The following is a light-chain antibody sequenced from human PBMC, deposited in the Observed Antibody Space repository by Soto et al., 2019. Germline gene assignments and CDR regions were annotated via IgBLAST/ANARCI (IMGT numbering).Light chain of an antibody. Sequence: EIVLTQSPGTLSLFPGERATLSCRASQSVSSTYFAWYRQKPGQPPSLLIYGASNRATGVPDRFSGSGSGPDFTLTISRLEPEDFAVYYCQQYFSSPPGFTFGPGTTVEIK. J-gene: IGKJ3*01. CDR2: GAS. CDR1: QSVSSTY. CDR3: QQYFSSPPGFT. V-gene: IGKV3-20*01.